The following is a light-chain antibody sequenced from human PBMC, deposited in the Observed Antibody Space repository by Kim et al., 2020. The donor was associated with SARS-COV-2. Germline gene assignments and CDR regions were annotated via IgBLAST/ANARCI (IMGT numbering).Light chain of an antibody. CDR2: RDS. Sequence: SYELTQPLSVSVALGQTARITCGGNNIGSKNVHWYQQKPGQAPVLVIYRDSNRPSGIPERFSGSNSGNTATLTISRAQAGDEADYYRSVWDSSTAVFGTG. J-gene: IGLJ1*01. CDR3: SVWDSSTAV. CDR1: NIGSKN. V-gene: IGLV3-9*01.